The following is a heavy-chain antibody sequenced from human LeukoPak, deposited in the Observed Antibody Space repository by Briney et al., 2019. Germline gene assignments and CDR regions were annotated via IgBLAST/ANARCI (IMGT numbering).Heavy chain of an antibody. CDR2: ISSNGGST. Sequence: GGSLRLSCSASGFTFSSYAMHWVRQAPGKGLEYVSAISSNGGSTYYADSVKGRFTISRDNSKNTLYLQMSSLRAEDTAVYYCVKDWRKTGTTFDYWGQGTLVTVSS. CDR3: VKDWRKTGTTFDY. CDR1: GFTFSSYA. J-gene: IGHJ4*02. V-gene: IGHV3-64D*09. D-gene: IGHD1-1*01.